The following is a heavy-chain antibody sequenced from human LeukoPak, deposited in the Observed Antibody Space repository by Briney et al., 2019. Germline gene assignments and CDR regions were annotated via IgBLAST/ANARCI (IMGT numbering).Heavy chain of an antibody. V-gene: IGHV3-74*01. D-gene: IGHD2-21*01. CDR2: ISGDESST. Sequence: GGSLRLSCAVSGFTFSSYWLHWVRQAPGKGLVWVSRISGDESSTSYADSVKGRFTISRDNAKSTLYLQMDSLRAEDTAVYYCARIKGGAYTGNFDLWGRGALVTVSS. J-gene: IGHJ2*01. CDR3: ARIKGGAYTGNFDL. CDR1: GFTFSSYW.